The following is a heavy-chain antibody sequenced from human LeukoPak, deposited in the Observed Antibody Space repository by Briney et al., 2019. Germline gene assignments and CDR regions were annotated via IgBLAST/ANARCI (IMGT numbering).Heavy chain of an antibody. D-gene: IGHD3-22*01. CDR2: IYYDGSHK. V-gene: IGHV3-33*08. Sequence: GGSLRLSCAASGFTFSNYAMHWVRQAPGKGLEWVAGIYYDGSHKYYVDSVKGRFTISRDNSKNMLNLQMDSLRAEDTAVYYCARDSMDHYDSSDYSPFSYWGQGTLVTVSS. J-gene: IGHJ4*02. CDR1: GFTFSNYA. CDR3: ARDSMDHYDSSDYSPFSY.